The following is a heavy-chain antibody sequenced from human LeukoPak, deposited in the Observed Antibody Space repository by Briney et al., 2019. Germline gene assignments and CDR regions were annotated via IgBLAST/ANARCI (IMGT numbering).Heavy chain of an antibody. V-gene: IGHV1-18*04. D-gene: IGHD5-18*01. J-gene: IGHJ4*02. CDR1: GYTFTSHG. CDR2: VSTYNGNT. CDR3: ARDVDTATDQINDY. Sequence: ASVKVSCKASGYTFTSHGISWVRQAPGQGLERMGWVSTYNGNTNYVPKYQGRVTMTTDTSTSTAYMELRSLRSDDTAVYYCARDVDTATDQINDYWGQGTLVTVSS.